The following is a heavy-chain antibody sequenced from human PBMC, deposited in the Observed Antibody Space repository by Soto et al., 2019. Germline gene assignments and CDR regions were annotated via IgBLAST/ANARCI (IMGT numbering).Heavy chain of an antibody. V-gene: IGHV4-39*01. CDR1: GGSISSSNYY. J-gene: IGHJ5*02. CDR3: ANLNRSRWYFWFDP. D-gene: IGHD6-13*01. Sequence: SETLSLTCTVSGGSISSSNYYWGWIRQPPGKGLEWIGDIYYSGNTYYNPSLKSRVTISVDTSKNQFSLKLSSVTAADTAVYYCANLNRSRWYFWFDPRGQGTLVTVSS. CDR2: IYYSGNT.